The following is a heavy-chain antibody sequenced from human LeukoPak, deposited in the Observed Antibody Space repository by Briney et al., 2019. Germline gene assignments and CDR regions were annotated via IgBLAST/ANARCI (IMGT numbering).Heavy chain of an antibody. CDR3: ARGVAVATTPMDY. D-gene: IGHD6-19*01. J-gene: IGHJ4*02. CDR1: GGSISSYY. Sequence: SETLSLTCTVSGGSISSYYWSWVWQPPGKGLERIGYIYYSGSTNYNPSLKSRVTISVDTSKNQFSLKLSSVTAADTAVYYCARGVAVATTPMDYWGQGTLVTVSS. V-gene: IGHV4-59*01. CDR2: IYYSGST.